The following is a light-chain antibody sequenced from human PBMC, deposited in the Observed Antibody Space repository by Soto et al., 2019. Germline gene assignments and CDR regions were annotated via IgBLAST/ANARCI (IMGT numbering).Light chain of an antibody. CDR2: WAS. V-gene: IGKV4-1*01. J-gene: IGKJ1*01. Sequence: DIVLTQSPDSLAVSLGERATINCKSSQNILYSSYNKNHLAWYQQKPGQAPELLVYWASTRVSGVPDRFSGSGSGIDFTLTISSLQSEDVAVYYCHQYYSTPPTFGQGTKVEIK. CDR3: HQYYSTPPT. CDR1: QNILYSSYNKNH.